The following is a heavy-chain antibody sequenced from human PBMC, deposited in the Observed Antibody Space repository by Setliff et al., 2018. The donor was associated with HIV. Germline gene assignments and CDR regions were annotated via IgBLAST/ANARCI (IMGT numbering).Heavy chain of an antibody. CDR1: GFTFSSSW. J-gene: IGHJ4*02. V-gene: IGHV3-7*01. CDR2: IKEDGSDI. D-gene: IGHD1-26*01. Sequence: PGGSLRLSCAASGFTFSSSWMSWVRQAPGKGLEWVANIKEDGSDISYADSVKGRFTISRDNAKNTVYLQMNNLRDEDTAVYFCVRDGVGTTPFDYWGQGSLVTVSS. CDR3: VRDGVGTTPFDY.